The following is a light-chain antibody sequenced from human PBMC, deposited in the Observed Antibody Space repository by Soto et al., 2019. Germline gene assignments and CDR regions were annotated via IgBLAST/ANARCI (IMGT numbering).Light chain of an antibody. Sequence: SILSPPSSVCGSPGQSTTISCTGTISYVGGYNYVSWYQQHPGKAPKLMIFEVSNRPSGVSNRFSGSKSGKTASLTISGLQAEDEADYYCSSYISSSTLVVFGTGTKVTV. CDR1: ISYVGGYNY. V-gene: IGLV2-14*01. CDR3: SSYISSSTLVV. CDR2: EVS. J-gene: IGLJ1*01.